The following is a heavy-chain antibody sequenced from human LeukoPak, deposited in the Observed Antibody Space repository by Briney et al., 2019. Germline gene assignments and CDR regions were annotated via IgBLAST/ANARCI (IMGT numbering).Heavy chain of an antibody. CDR2: IYTSGST. D-gene: IGHD3-9*01. Sequence: SETLSLTCTVSGGSISSCSYYWSWIRQPAGKGLEWIGRIYTSGSTNYNPSLKSRVTISVDTSKNQFSLKLSSVTAADTAVYYCARDSSVLRYFDWLPRDGMDVWGQGTTVTVSS. J-gene: IGHJ6*02. CDR1: GGSISSCSYY. V-gene: IGHV4-61*02. CDR3: ARDSSVLRYFDWLPRDGMDV.